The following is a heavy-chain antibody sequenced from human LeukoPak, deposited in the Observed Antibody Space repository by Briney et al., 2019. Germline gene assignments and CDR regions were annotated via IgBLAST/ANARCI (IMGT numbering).Heavy chain of an antibody. J-gene: IGHJ6*02. CDR2: IWYDGSKK. V-gene: IGHV3-33*01. Sequence: GGSLRLSCVVSGFTFSAYGFHWVRQAPGKGLEWVADIWYDGSKKYYADSVRGRFTISRDDSKNTLYLQMNSLRVEDTAVFYCARDSARGRMGVWSQGTTVTVSS. CDR3: ARDSARGRMGV. CDR1: GFTFSAYG. D-gene: IGHD3-10*01.